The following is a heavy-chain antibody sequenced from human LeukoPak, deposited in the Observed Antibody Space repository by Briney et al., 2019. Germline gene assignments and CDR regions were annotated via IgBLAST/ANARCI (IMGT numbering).Heavy chain of an antibody. Sequence: SVKVSCKASGGTFSSYAISWVRQAPGQGLEWMGGIIPIFGTANYAQKFQGRVTITADESTSTAYMELSSLRSEDTAVYYCARSHGSGSYLYYYYYYMDVWGKGTTVTVSS. D-gene: IGHD3-10*01. V-gene: IGHV1-69*01. CDR2: IIPIFGTA. CDR3: ARSHGSGSYLYYYYYYMDV. J-gene: IGHJ6*03. CDR1: GGTFSSYA.